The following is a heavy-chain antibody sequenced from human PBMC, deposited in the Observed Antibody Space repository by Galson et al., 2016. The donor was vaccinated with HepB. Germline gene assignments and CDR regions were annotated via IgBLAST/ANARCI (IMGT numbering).Heavy chain of an antibody. D-gene: IGHD6-6*01. CDR3: PRRIEYSSSPSYFDY. CDR2: IRSISRYT. J-gene: IGHJ4*02. CDR1: GFTFGVYG. V-gene: IGHV3-21*01. Sequence: SLRLSCAASGFTFGVYGMNWVRQAPGKGLEWVPSIRSISRYTFYAASVKDRFIISRDNAKDSLYLQIHVLRAEDTAVYYCPRRIEYSSSPSYFDYWRPGTLVTVSS.